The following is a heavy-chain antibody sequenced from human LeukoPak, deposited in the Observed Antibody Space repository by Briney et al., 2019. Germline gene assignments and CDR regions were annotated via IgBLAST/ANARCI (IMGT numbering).Heavy chain of an antibody. CDR1: GGSISSSSYY. CDR2: IYYSGST. D-gene: IGHD6-13*01. J-gene: IGHJ6*03. V-gene: IGHV4-39*01. Sequence: SETLSPTCTVSGGSISSSSYYWGWIRQPPGKGLEWIGSIYYSGSTYYNPSLKSRVTISVDTSKNQFSLKLSSVTAADTAVYYCARGIAAQYYYYYYMDVWGKGTTVTVSS. CDR3: ARGIAAQYYYYYYMDV.